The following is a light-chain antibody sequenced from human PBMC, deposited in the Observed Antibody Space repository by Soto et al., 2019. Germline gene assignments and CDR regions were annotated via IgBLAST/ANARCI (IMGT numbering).Light chain of an antibody. Sequence: EIVLTQSPATLSLSPGERATLSCRASQSVSSYLAWYQQKPGQAPRLLIYDASNRATGIPARFSGSESGTDFTITISRLEPEDFAVYYCQQRSNWPLTLGTGNKVDIK. V-gene: IGKV3-11*01. CDR1: QSVSSY. J-gene: IGKJ3*01. CDR2: DAS. CDR3: QQRSNWPLT.